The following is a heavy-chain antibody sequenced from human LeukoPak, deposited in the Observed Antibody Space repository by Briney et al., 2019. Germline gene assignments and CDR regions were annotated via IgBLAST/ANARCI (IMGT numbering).Heavy chain of an antibody. Sequence: SETLSLTCAVYGGSFSGYYWSWIRQPPGKGLEWIGEINHSGSTNYNPSLKSRVTISVDTSKNQFSLKLSSVTAADTAVYYCARRVTMIVVARRGWFFDYWGQGTLVTVSS. J-gene: IGHJ4*02. CDR2: INHSGST. V-gene: IGHV4-34*01. CDR1: GGSFSGYY. CDR3: ARRVTMIVVARRGWFFDY. D-gene: IGHD3-22*01.